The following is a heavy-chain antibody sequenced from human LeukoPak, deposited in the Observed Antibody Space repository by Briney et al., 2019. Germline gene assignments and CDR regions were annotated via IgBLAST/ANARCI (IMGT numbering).Heavy chain of an antibody. D-gene: IGHD2-15*01. CDR3: ARDCSGSSCYWIH. Sequence: ASVKVSCKASGYTFTSYYIHWVRQAPGQGLEWMGIINPSGGTTGYAQKFQGRVTMTRDTSTSTAYMEMRSLRSDDTAVYYCARDCSGSSCYWIHWGQGTLVTVSS. V-gene: IGHV1-46*01. CDR1: GYTFTSYY. J-gene: IGHJ4*02. CDR2: INPSGGTT.